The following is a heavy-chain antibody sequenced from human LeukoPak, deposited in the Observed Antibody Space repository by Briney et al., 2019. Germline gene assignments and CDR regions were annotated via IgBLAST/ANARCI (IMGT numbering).Heavy chain of an antibody. CDR2: IYHSGST. Sequence: SETLSLTCAVSGGSISSSNWWSWVRQPPGKGLEWIGEIYHSGSTNYNPSLKSRVTIPVDKSKNQFSLKLSSVAAADTAVYYCARAGQGYCTSASCYLSLDYWGQGTLVTVSS. CDR1: GGSISSSNW. D-gene: IGHD2-2*01. V-gene: IGHV4-4*02. CDR3: ARAGQGYCTSASCYLSLDY. J-gene: IGHJ4*02.